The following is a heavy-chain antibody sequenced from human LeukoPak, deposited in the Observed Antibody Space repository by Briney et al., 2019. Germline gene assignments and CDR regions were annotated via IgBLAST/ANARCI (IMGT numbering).Heavy chain of an antibody. CDR1: GFTVGSNY. Sequence: GGSLRLSCAASGFTVGSNYMSWVRQAPGKGLEWVSVIYSGGSTYYADSVKGGFTISRDNSKNTLYLQMNSLRAEDTAVYYCARDRYSGSYYSYWGQGTLVTVSS. V-gene: IGHV3-66*01. CDR2: IYSGGST. CDR3: ARDRYSGSYYSY. D-gene: IGHD1-26*01. J-gene: IGHJ4*02.